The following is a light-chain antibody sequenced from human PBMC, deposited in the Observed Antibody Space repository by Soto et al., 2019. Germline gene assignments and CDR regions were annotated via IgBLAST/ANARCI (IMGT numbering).Light chain of an antibody. CDR2: EVS. CDR3: AAWDDSLNGAV. CDR1: SSDVGGYNY. V-gene: IGLV2-14*01. J-gene: IGLJ7*01. Sequence: QSVLTQPASVSGSPGQSITISCTGTSSDVGGYNYVSWYQQHPGKAPKLMIYEVSNRPSGVPDRFSGSKSGTSASLAISGLQSEDEADYYCAAWDDSLNGAVFGGGTQLTVL.